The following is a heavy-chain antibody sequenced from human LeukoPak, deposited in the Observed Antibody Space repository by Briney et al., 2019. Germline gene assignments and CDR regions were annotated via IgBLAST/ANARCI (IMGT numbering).Heavy chain of an antibody. CDR1: GYTFTSYG. V-gene: IGHV1-18*04. CDR3: ARDPGGRRSQAGHFDY. Sequence: ASVEVSCKTSGYTFTSYGINWVRQAPGQGLEWMGWISTYSGDTNSAQKLQARVTMTRDTSTGTAYMELRSLRSDDTAVYYCARDPGGRRSQAGHFDYWGQGTLVTVSS. CDR2: ISTYSGDT. J-gene: IGHJ4*02. D-gene: IGHD3-16*01.